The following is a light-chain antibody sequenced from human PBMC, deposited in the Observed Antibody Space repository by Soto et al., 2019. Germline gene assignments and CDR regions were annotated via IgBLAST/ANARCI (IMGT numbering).Light chain of an antibody. V-gene: IGLV2-14*01. Sequence: QAVLTEPASVSGSPGQAITISCTGTSSDVGNYNYVSWYQQYPGRVPKLLIYMVSNRPSGVSNRFSGSKSGNTASLTISGLQAEDEADYFCTSPTPGSLYVFGPGT. CDR2: MVS. J-gene: IGLJ1*01. CDR3: TSPTPGSLYV. CDR1: SSDVGNYNY.